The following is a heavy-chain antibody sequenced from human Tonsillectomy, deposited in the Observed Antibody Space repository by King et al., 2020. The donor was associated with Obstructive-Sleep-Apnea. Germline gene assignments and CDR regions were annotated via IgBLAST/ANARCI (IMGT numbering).Heavy chain of an antibody. CDR1: GGSISSGGYY. J-gene: IGHJ6*02. CDR3: AAEEFTYEILVGYSYGMDV. V-gene: IGHV4-31*03. CDR2: IYYSGST. Sequence: QLQESGPGLVKPSQTLSLTCTVSGGSISSGGYYWSWIRQHPGKGLEWIGYIYYSGSTYSNPSLKSRVSISVDTSKNQFSLRLSSVTAADTAVYYCAAEEFTYEILVGYSYGMDVWGQGTTVTVSS. D-gene: IGHD3-9*01.